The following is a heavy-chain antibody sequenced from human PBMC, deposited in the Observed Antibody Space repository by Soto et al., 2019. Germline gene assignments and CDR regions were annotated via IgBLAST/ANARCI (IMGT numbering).Heavy chain of an antibody. CDR2: IIPIFGTA. CDR1: GGTFSSYA. CDR3: ARDAPTTPVTPALSYYYYGMDV. J-gene: IGHJ6*02. V-gene: IGHV1-69*13. Sequence: SVKVSCKASGGTFSSYAISWVRQAPGQGLEWMGGIIPIFGTANYAQKFQGRVTITADESTSTAYMELSSLRSEDTAVYYCARDAPTTPVTPALSYYYYGMDVWGQGTTVTVSS. D-gene: IGHD4-4*01.